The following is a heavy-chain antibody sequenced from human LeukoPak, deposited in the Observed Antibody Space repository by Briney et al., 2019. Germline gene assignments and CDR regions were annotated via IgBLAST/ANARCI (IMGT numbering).Heavy chain of an antibody. CDR2: ISSSSSCI. Sequence: GGSLRLSCAASGFTFSSYSMNWVRQAPGKGLEWVSSISSSSSCIYYADSVKGRFTISRDNAKSSLYLQMNSLRAEDTAVYYCARDLWFGEELDPWGQGTLVTVSS. CDR1: GFTFSSYS. V-gene: IGHV3-21*01. CDR3: ARDLWFGEELDP. D-gene: IGHD3-10*01. J-gene: IGHJ5*02.